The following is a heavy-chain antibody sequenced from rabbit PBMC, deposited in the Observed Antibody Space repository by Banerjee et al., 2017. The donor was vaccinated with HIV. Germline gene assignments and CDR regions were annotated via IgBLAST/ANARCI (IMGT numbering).Heavy chain of an antibody. Sequence: LLEAGGGRVKPEGSLILTCKASAFDVSSNSICCVGQAPGKGLVWMGTIYAGSSGSAYYASWVNGRFTNSKASSPTVTLQMTSLTAADTATYFCARYASGSGYSYFNLWGQGTLVTVS. CDR1: AFDVSSNS. J-gene: IGHJ4*01. CDR2: IYAGSSGSA. CDR3: ARYASGSGYSYFNL. V-gene: IGHV1S45*01. D-gene: IGHD1-1*01.